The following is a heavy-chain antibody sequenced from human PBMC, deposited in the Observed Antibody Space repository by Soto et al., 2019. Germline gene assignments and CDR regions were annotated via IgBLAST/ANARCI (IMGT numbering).Heavy chain of an antibody. V-gene: IGHV4-31*03. CDR2: IYYSGST. J-gene: IGHJ6*02. Sequence: SETLSLTCTVSGGSISSGGYYWSWIRQHPGKGQEWIGYIYYSGSTYYNPSLKSRVTISVDTSKNQFSLKLSSVTAADTAVYYCARGGRGWNYDYYYGMDVWGQGTTVTVSS. CDR3: ARGGRGWNYDYYYGMDV. D-gene: IGHD6-19*01. CDR1: GGSISSGGYY.